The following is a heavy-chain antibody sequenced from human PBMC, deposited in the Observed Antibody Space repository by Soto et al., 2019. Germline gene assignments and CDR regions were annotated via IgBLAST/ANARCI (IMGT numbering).Heavy chain of an antibody. CDR2: ISSSSSYI. D-gene: IGHD3-16*01. CDR1: GFTFSSYS. J-gene: IGHJ2*01. V-gene: IGHV3-21*01. Sequence: PGGSLRLSCSASGFTFSSYSMNWVRQAPGKGLEWVSSISSSSSYIYYADSVKGRFTISRDNAKNSLYLQMNSLRAEDTAVYYSARGAAGPPYDYVWGSLDAGRPNYWQFDLWGRGTLVTVSS. CDR3: ARGAAGPPYDYVWGSLDAGRPNYWQFDL.